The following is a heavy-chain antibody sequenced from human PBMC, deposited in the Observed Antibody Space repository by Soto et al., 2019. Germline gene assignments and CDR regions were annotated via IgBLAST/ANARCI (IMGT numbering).Heavy chain of an antibody. V-gene: IGHV3-23*01. CDR3: ARRAFGSSRSFDI. CDR1: GFAVRSQP. CDR2: ISDSGGLT. J-gene: IGHJ3*02. Sequence: GGCIRLGCAACGFAVRSQPVSGVRQAPERGLEWVSGISDSGGLTYNADSVKGRFTISRDNSKNTLYLQMNSLRAEDTALYYCARRAFGSSRSFDIWGQGTMVTVSS. D-gene: IGHD6-6*01.